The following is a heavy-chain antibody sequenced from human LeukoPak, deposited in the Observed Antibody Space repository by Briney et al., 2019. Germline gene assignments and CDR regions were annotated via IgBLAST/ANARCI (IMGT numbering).Heavy chain of an antibody. D-gene: IGHD6-6*01. Sequence: ASVKVSCKASGYTFISYDINWVRQAPGQGLEWMGWMNPNSGNTGYAQKFQGRVTITRNTSISTAYMELSSLRSEDTAVYYCAREGYSSSSGPRPNWFDPWGQGTLVTVSS. CDR3: AREGYSSSSGPRPNWFDP. CDR2: MNPNSGNT. CDR1: GYTFISYD. J-gene: IGHJ5*02. V-gene: IGHV1-8*03.